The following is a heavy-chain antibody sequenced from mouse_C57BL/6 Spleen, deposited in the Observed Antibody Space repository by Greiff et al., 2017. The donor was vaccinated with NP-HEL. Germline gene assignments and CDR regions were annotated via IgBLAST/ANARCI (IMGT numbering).Heavy chain of an antibody. CDR1: GFTFSSYA. Sequence: EVHLVESGEGLVKPGGSLKLSCAASGFTFSSYAMSWVRQTPEKRLEWVAYISSGGDYIYYADTVKGRFTISRDNARNTLYLQMSSLKSEDTAMYYCTRDDGYYEGDYYAMDYGGQGTSVTVSS. V-gene: IGHV5-9-1*02. CDR3: TRDDGYYEGDYYAMDY. D-gene: IGHD2-3*01. J-gene: IGHJ4*01. CDR2: ISSGGDYI.